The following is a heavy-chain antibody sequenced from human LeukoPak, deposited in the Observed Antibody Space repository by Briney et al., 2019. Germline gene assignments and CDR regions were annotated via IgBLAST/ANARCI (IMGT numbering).Heavy chain of an antibody. J-gene: IGHJ6*04. Sequence: PGGSLRLSCAASGFTFSSYAMHWVRQAPGKGLEWVAVISYDGSNKYYADSVKGRFAISRDNSKNTLYLQMNSLRAEDTAVYYCARDKAREYYYYGMDVRGKGTTVTVSS. CDR1: GFTFSSYA. CDR3: ARDKAREYYYYGMDV. V-gene: IGHV3-30*09. D-gene: IGHD1-26*01. CDR2: ISYDGSNK.